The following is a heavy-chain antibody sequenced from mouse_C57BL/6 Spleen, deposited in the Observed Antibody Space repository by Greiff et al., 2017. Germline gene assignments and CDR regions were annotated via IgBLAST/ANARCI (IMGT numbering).Heavy chain of an antibody. V-gene: IGHV5-17*01. D-gene: IGHD2-2*01. Sequence: DVKLVESGGGLVKPGGSLKLSCAASGFTFSDYGMHWVRQAPEKGLEWVAYISSGSSTIYYADTVKGRFTISRDNAKNTLFLQMTSLRSEDTAMYYCARGDREGYDGGFAYWGQGTLVTVSA. CDR1: GFTFSDYG. CDR3: ARGDREGYDGGFAY. J-gene: IGHJ3*01. CDR2: ISSGSSTI.